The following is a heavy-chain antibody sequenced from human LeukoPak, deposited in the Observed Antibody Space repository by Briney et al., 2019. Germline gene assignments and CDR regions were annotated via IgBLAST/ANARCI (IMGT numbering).Heavy chain of an antibody. CDR2: IYYSGST. V-gene: IGHV4-61*01. CDR1: GGSVSSGSYY. CDR3: ASAPPRNAFDI. Sequence: IPSETLSLTCTVSGGSVSSGSYYWSWIRQPPGKGLEWIGYIYYSGSTNYNPSLKSRVTISVDTSKNQFSLKLSSVTAADTAVYYCASAPPRNAFDIWGQGTMVTVSS. J-gene: IGHJ3*02.